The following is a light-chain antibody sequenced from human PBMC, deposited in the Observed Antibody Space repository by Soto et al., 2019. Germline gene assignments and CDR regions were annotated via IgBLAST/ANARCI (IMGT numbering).Light chain of an antibody. J-gene: IGKJ3*01. Sequence: DIQMTQSPSSLSASVGDRVTITCRASQGISKYLAWYQQKPGKVPKLLIYAASTLQSGVPSRFSGSGSGTDFTLTISSLQPEDVATYYCQKYNSAPCTCGPGTKVDIK. CDR2: AAS. V-gene: IGKV1-27*01. CDR3: QKYNSAPCT. CDR1: QGISKY.